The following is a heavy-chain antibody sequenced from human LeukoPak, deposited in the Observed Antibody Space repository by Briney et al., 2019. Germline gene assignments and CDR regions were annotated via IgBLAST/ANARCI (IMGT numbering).Heavy chain of an antibody. CDR2: IYTSGST. CDR3: ARHRVGAGTRFDY. D-gene: IGHD1-26*01. CDR1: GGSISSYY. V-gene: IGHV4-4*09. Sequence: PSETLSLTCTVSGGSISSYYWSWIRQPPGKGLEWIGYIYTSGSTNYIPSLKSRVTISVDTSKNQFSLKLSSVTAADTAVYYCARHRVGAGTRFDYWGQGTLVTVSS. J-gene: IGHJ4*02.